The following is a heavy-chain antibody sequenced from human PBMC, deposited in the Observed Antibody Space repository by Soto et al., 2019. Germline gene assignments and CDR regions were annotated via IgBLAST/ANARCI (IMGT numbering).Heavy chain of an antibody. CDR3: ARDGSRYGGYDY. J-gene: IGHJ4*02. D-gene: IGHD5-12*01. CDR2: INPNSGGT. Sequence: ASVKVSCKASGYTFTGYYMHWVRQAPGQGLEWTGWINPNSGGTNYAQKFQGRVTMTRDTSISTAYMELSRLRSDDTAVYYCARDGSRYGGYDYWGQGTLVTVSS. CDR1: GYTFTGYY. V-gene: IGHV1-2*02.